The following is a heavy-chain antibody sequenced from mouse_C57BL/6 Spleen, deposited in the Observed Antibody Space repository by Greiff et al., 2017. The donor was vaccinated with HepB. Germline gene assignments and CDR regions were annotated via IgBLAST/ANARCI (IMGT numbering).Heavy chain of an antibody. D-gene: IGHD2-2*01. Sequence: EVQLVESGGGLVQPGGSLKLSCAASGFTFSDYGMAWVRQAPRKGPEWVAFISNLAYSIYYADTVTGRFTISRENAKNTLYLEMSSLRSEDTAMYYCARQGGYEDWYFDVWGTGTTVTVSS. V-gene: IGHV5-15*01. J-gene: IGHJ1*03. CDR1: GFTFSDYG. CDR3: ARQGGYEDWYFDV. CDR2: ISNLAYSI.